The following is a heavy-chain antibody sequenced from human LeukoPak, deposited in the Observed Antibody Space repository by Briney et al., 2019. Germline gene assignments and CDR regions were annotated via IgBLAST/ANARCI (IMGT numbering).Heavy chain of an antibody. CDR1: GFTFSSYA. D-gene: IGHD1-26*01. CDR3: ARASGSYLYYFDY. V-gene: IGHV3-30*04. Sequence: PGRSLRLSCAASGFTFSSYAMHWVRQAPGKGLEWVAVISYDGSNKYYADSVKGRFTISRDNSKNTLYLQMNSLRVEDTAVYYCARASGSYLYYFDYWGQGTLVTVSS. J-gene: IGHJ4*02. CDR2: ISYDGSNK.